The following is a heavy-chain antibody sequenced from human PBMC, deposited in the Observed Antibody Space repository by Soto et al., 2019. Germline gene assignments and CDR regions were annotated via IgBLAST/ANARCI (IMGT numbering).Heavy chain of an antibody. V-gene: IGHV1-2*04. J-gene: IGHJ4*02. CDR3: ARDPRGYSGYTNFDY. CDR2: INPNSGGT. D-gene: IGHD5-12*01. CDR1: GYTFTGYY. Sequence: ASVKVSCKASGYTFTGYYMHWVRQAPGQGLEWTGWINPNSGGTNYAQKFQGWVTMTRDTSISTAYMELSRLRSDDTAVYYCARDPRGYSGYTNFDYWGQGTLVTVSS.